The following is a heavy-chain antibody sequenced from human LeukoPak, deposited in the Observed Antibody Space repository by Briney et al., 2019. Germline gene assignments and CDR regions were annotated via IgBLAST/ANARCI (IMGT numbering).Heavy chain of an antibody. D-gene: IGHD6-13*01. J-gene: IGHJ4*02. Sequence: SETLSLTCTVSGGSISSYYWSWIRQPPGKELEWIGYIYYSGSSNYNPSLKSRVTISVDTSKNQFSLKLSSVTAADTAVYYCACTPAGYSSSWSYFDYWGQGTLVTVSS. CDR3: ACTPAGYSSSWSYFDY. CDR1: GGSISSYY. V-gene: IGHV4-59*01. CDR2: IYYSGSS.